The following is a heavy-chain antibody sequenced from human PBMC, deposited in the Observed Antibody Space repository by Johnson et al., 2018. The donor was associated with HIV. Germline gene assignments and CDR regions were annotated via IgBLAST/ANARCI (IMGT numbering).Heavy chain of an antibody. Sequence: EVQLVESGGGVVQPGGSLRLSCGASGFTFRNYWMSWVRQAPGKGLEWVAYIKQDGREKYYVDSVKGRFTISSDNAKSLLYLQMNGLRAEDTAVYSCARVRSLYYYHSSVLDAFDIWDQGTMVTVSS. CDR1: GFTFRNYW. V-gene: IGHV3-7*01. CDR3: ARVRSLYYYHSSVLDAFDI. D-gene: IGHD3-22*01. CDR2: IKQDGREK. J-gene: IGHJ3*02.